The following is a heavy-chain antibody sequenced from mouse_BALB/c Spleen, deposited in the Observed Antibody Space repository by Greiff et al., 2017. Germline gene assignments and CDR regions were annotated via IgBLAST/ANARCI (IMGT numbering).Heavy chain of an antibody. CDR2: IRSKSNNYAT. CDR3: VSTHDGYYAWFAY. J-gene: IGHJ3*01. D-gene: IGHD2-3*01. V-gene: IGHV10-1*02. CDR1: GFTFNTYA. Sequence: EVKLVESGGGLVQPKGSLKLSCAASGFTFNTYAMNWVRQAPGKGLEWVARIRSKSNNYATYYADSVKDRFTISRDDSQSMLYLQMNNLKTEDTAMYYCVSTHDGYYAWFAYWGQGTLVTVSA.